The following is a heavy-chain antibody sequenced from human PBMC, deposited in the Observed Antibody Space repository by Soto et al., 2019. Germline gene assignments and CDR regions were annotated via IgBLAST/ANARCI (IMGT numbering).Heavy chain of an antibody. D-gene: IGHD5-12*01. CDR1: GGSFSGYY. Sequence: QVQLQQWGAGLLKPSETLSLTCAVYGGSFSGYYWSWIRQPPGKGLEWIGEINHSGSTNYNPSLKSRVTISVATSKNQFSLKLSSVTAADTAVYYCASLIRAVGDYFVPDYFDYWGQGTLVTVSS. J-gene: IGHJ4*02. CDR2: INHSGST. V-gene: IGHV4-34*01. CDR3: ASLIRAVGDYFVPDYFDY.